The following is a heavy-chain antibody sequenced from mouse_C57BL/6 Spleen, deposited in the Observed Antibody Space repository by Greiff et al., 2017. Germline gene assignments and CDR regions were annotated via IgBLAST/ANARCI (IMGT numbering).Heavy chain of an antibody. J-gene: IGHJ4*01. CDR2: INPSNGGT. Sequence: QVQLQQPGTELVKPGASVKLSCKASGYTFTSYWMHWVKQRPGQGLEWIGNINPSNGGTNYNEKFKSKATLTVDKSSGTAYMQLSSLTSEDSAVYYCAPTIVRYSAMDYWGQGTSVTVSS. D-gene: IGHD2-12*01. V-gene: IGHV1-53*01. CDR3: APTIVRYSAMDY. CDR1: GYTFTSYW.